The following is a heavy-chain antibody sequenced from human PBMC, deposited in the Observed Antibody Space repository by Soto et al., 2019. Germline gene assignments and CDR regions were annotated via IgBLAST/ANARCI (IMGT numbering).Heavy chain of an antibody. Sequence: QVQLQESGPGLVKPSETLSLTCTVSGGSISGYFWSWIRQPPGKGLEWIGYVYYSGSTNYNPSLRSRVTISVDTVRNQFSLKLSSVTAADTAVYYCARHGNRNYALTYFDHWGQGTLLTVSS. CDR2: VYYSGST. CDR3: ARHGNRNYALTYFDH. D-gene: IGHD4-4*01. V-gene: IGHV4-59*08. CDR1: GGSISGYF. J-gene: IGHJ4*02.